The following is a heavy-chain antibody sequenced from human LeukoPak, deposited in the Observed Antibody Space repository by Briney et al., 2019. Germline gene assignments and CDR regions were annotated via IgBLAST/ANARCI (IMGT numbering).Heavy chain of an antibody. CDR1: GNTLSNYG. Sequence: GSLRLSCAVSGNTLSNYGMSWVRQAPGKGLEWVAGISGRGGRTNYADSVKGRFTISRDNPKNTLFLQMNTLRAEDTAVYFCAKRGVVIRVILVGFHKEAYYFDSWGQGALVTVSS. D-gene: IGHD3-22*01. V-gene: IGHV3-23*01. J-gene: IGHJ4*02. CDR3: AKRGVVIRVILVGFHKEAYYFDS. CDR2: ISGRGGRT.